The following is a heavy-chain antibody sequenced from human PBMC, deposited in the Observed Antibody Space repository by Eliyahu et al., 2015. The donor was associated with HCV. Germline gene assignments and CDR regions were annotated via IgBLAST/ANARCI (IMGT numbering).Heavy chain of an antibody. V-gene: IGHV3-23*01. CDR1: GFXFSXYA. CDR3: AKVGNWNFVGYGMDV. J-gene: IGHJ6*02. CDR2: ISGSGGVT. D-gene: IGHD1-7*01. Sequence: EVQLLESGGGLVQPGGSLRXSCAAXGFXFSXYAXXWVRQAPGKGLXWVSAISGSGGVTYYADSVKGRFTISRDNSKNTLYLQKNSLRAEDTAVYYCAKVGNWNFVGYGMDVWGQGTTVTVSS.